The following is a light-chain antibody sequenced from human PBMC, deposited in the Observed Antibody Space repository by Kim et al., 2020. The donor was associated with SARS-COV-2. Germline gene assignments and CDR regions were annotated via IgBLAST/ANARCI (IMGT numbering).Light chain of an antibody. V-gene: IGKV1-39*01. CDR2: GAS. J-gene: IGKJ2*03. CDR1: QSVSIN. CDR3: QHTFSTQYS. Sequence: DIEMTQSPSALSASVGDRVTITCRATQSVSINLNWYQQRPGKAPRLLIYGASTLQSGVPSRFSGSGSGTGFTLTISSLQPEDFAIYYCQHTFSTQYSFGQGTKLEI.